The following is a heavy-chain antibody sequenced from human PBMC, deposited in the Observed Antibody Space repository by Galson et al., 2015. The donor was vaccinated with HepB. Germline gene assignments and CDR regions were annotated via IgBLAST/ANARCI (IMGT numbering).Heavy chain of an antibody. CDR1: GFTFSDYY. V-gene: IGHV3-11*01. CDR2: ISSSGSTI. Sequence: SLRLSCAASGFTFSDYYMSWIRQAPGKGLEWVSYISSSGSTIYYADSVKGRFTISRDNAKNSLYLQMNILRAEETAVYYCARDLNVGATTALFDYWGQGTLVTVSS. CDR3: ARDLNVGATTALFDY. D-gene: IGHD1-26*01. J-gene: IGHJ4*02.